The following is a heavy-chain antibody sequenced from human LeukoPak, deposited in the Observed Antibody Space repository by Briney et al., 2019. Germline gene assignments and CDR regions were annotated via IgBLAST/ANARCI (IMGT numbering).Heavy chain of an antibody. D-gene: IGHD6-13*01. J-gene: IGHJ2*01. CDR1: GGTFSSYA. V-gene: IGHV1-69*06. Sequence: SVKVSCKASGGTFSSYAISWVRQAPGQGLEWMGGIIPIFGTANYAQKFQGRVTITADKSTSTAYMELSSLRSEDTAVYYCAREQLALQYFDLWGRGTLATVSS. CDR2: IIPIFGTA. CDR3: AREQLALQYFDL.